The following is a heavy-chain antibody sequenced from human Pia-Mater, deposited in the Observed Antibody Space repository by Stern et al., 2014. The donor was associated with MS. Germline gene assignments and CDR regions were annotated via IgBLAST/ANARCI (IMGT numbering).Heavy chain of an antibody. J-gene: IGHJ5*02. CDR2: ITGSGR. D-gene: IGHD3-16*01. CDR1: GFTFSSSM. V-gene: IGHV3-23*04. CDR3: ARGWGES. Sequence: EVQLVESGGGLVQPGGSLRLSCVASGFTFSSSMMTWVRQAPGKGLEWVSVITGSGRYYADSVKGRFTVSRDTSKNTVYLQMNSLRVEDAALYYCARGWGESWGQGALVTVSS.